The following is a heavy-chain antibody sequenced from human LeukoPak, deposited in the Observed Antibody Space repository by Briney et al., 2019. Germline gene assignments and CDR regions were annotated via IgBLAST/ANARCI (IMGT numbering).Heavy chain of an antibody. V-gene: IGHV4-4*02. CDR2: IYHSGTT. D-gene: IGHD3-22*01. CDR1: GGSISSGHW. J-gene: IGHJ3*02. Sequence: SETLSLTCAVSGGSISSGHWWSWVRRSPGKGLEWIGEIYHSGTTNYNPSLKSRVTLSVDKSKNQLSLKLSSVTAADTAVYYCARDLMDYYDNRDDTFDIWGQGTMVTVSS. CDR3: ARDLMDYYDNRDDTFDI.